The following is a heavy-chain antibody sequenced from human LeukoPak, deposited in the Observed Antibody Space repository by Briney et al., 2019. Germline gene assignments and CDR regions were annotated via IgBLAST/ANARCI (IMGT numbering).Heavy chain of an antibody. J-gene: IGHJ4*02. V-gene: IGHV4-59*08. D-gene: IGHD3-22*01. CDR1: GGSISSYY. Sequence: PSETLSLTCTVSGGSISSYYWSWIRQPPGKGLEWIGYIYYSGSTNYNPSLKSRVTISVDTSKNQFSLKLSSVTAADTAVYYCARLAPPYYYDSSGYWVEVTYFDYWGQGTLVTVSS. CDR3: ARLAPPYYYDSSGYWVEVTYFDY. CDR2: IYYSGST.